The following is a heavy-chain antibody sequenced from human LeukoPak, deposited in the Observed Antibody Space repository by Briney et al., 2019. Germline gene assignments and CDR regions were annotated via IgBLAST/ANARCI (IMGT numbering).Heavy chain of an antibody. Sequence: GGSLRLSCAASVFTFSNYTMNWVRQAPGKGLEWVSYISRSSSAIYYADSVQGRFTISRDNAKNSLYLQMNSLRDEDTAVYYCGPGIVATISSYWGREPWSPSPQ. CDR2: ISRSSSAI. CDR3: GPGIVATISSY. J-gene: IGHJ4*02. V-gene: IGHV3-48*02. D-gene: IGHD5-12*01. CDR1: VFTFSNYT.